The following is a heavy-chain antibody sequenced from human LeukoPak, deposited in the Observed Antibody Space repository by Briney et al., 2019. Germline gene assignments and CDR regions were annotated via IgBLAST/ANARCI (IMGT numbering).Heavy chain of an antibody. V-gene: IGHV3-74*01. J-gene: IGHJ4*02. Sequence: PGGSLRLSCAASGFTFSSYWMHWVRQAPGKGRVGVSRINSDGSSTIHADSVKGRFTISRDKAKNTLYLQMNSLRAEDTAVYYCAREVYSSGWSSFDYWGQGTLVTVSS. CDR1: GFTFSSYW. CDR2: INSDGSST. CDR3: AREVYSSGWSSFDY. D-gene: IGHD6-19*01.